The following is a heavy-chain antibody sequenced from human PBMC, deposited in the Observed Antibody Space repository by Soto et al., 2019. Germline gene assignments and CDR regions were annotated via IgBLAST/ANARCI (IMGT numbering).Heavy chain of an antibody. CDR2: ISGSGDRT. Sequence: PGGSLRLSCAASGFTFSSYAMSWVRQAPGKGLEWVSAISGSGDRTYYADSVKGRFTISRDNSKNTLSLQMNSLRAEDTAVYYCAKVVNSGYYYYFDYWGQGTLVTVSS. CDR1: GFTFSSYA. V-gene: IGHV3-23*01. J-gene: IGHJ4*02. CDR3: AKVVNSGYYYYFDY. D-gene: IGHD1-26*01.